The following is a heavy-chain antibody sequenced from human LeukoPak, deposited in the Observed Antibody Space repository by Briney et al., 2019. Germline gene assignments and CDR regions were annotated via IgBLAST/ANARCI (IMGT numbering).Heavy chain of an antibody. CDR2: ISGSGGST. Sequence: GGSLRLSCAASGFTFSSYAMSWVRQAPGKGLEWVSAISGSGGSTYYADSVKGRFTISRDNSKNTLYLQMNSLRAENTAVYYCARDSSSSWTLDYWGQGTLVTVSS. V-gene: IGHV3-23*01. J-gene: IGHJ4*02. CDR3: ARDSSSSWTLDY. CDR1: GFTFSSYA. D-gene: IGHD6-13*01.